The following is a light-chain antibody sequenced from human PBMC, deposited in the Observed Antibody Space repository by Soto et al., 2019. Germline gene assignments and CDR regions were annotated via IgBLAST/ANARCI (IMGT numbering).Light chain of an antibody. CDR3: AAWDDGLNGWL. J-gene: IGLJ3*02. CDR1: SANIGGGFD. Sequence: QAVVTQPPSVSGAPGQRITISCSGNSANIGGGFDVHWYQQLPGTAPKLLIYGHTNRPSGVPDRFSGSKSGTSASLAITGLQAEDEADYYCAAWDDGLNGWLFGGGTKVTVL. CDR2: GHT. V-gene: IGLV1-40*01.